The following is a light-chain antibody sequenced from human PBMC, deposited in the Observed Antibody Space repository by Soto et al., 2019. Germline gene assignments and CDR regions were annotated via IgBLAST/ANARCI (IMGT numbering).Light chain of an antibody. CDR1: QSVSSY. Sequence: EIVLTQSPATLSLSPGERATLSCRASQSVSSYLAWYQQKPGQAPRLLIYDASNRATGIPVRFSGSGSATDFTLTISSLEPEDFAVYYCQQRSNWPRALTFGGGTKVDIK. CDR3: QQRSNWPRALT. J-gene: IGKJ4*01. V-gene: IGKV3-11*01. CDR2: DAS.